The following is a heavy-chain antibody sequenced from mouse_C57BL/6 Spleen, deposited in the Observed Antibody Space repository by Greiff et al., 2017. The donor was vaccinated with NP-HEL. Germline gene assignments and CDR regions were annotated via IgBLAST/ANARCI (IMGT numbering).Heavy chain of an antibody. CDR3: ARLGWDYAMDY. J-gene: IGHJ4*01. CDR2: ISSGSSTI. Sequence: EVMLVESGGGLVKPGGSLKLSCAASGFTFSDYGMLWVRQAPEKGLEWVAYISSGSSTIYYADTVKGRFTISRDNAKNTLFLQMTSLRSEDTAMYYCARLGWDYAMDYWGQGTSVTVSS. CDR1: GFTFSDYG. V-gene: IGHV5-17*01. D-gene: IGHD1-1*02.